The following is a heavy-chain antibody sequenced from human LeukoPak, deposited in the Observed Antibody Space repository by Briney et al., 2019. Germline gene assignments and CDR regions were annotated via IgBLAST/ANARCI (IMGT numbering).Heavy chain of an antibody. CDR2: IIPIFGTA. Sequence: SVKVPCKASGGTFSSYAISRVRQAPGQGLEWMGGIIPIFGTANYAQKFQGRVTITADESTSTAYMELSSLRSEDTAVYYCARGAYCGGDCYNPSDYWGQGTLVTVSS. CDR1: GGTFSSYA. V-gene: IGHV1-69*13. D-gene: IGHD2-21*02. J-gene: IGHJ4*02. CDR3: ARGAYCGGDCYNPSDY.